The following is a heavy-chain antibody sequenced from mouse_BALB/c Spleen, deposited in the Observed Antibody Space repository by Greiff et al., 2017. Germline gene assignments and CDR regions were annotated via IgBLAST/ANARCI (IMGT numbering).Heavy chain of an antibody. CDR2: ISSGSSTI. CDR1: GFTFSSFG. CDR3: ARFGSLAY. J-gene: IGHJ3*01. V-gene: IGHV5-17*02. Sequence: EVQLQESGGGLVQPGGSRKLSCAASGFTFSSFGMHWVRQAPEKGLEWVAYISSGSSTIYYADTVKGRFTISRDNPKNTLVLQMTSLRSEDTAMYYCARFGSLAYWGQGTLVTVSA.